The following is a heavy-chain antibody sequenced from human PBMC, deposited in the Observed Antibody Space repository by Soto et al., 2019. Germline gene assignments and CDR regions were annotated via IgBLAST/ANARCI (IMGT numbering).Heavy chain of an antibody. CDR2: INPNSGGT. V-gene: IGHV1-2*04. CDR1: GYTFTGYY. D-gene: IGHD6-19*01. CDR3: ARAAGARAVAADYYYYGMDV. J-gene: IGHJ6*02. Sequence: GASVKVSCKASGYTFTGYYMHWVRQAPGQGLEWMGWINPNSGGTNYAQKFQGWVTMTRDTSISTAYMELSRLRSDDTAVYYCARAAGARAVAADYYYYGMDVWGQGTTVTVSS.